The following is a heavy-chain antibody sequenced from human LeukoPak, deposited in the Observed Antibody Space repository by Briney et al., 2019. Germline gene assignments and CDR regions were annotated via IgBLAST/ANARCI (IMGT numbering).Heavy chain of an antibody. CDR3: ARASLPATHFDY. CDR1: GYTFTSYY. Sequence: ASVKDSCKASGYTFTSYYMHWVRQAPGQGLEWMGWINPNSGGTNYAQKFQGRVTMTRDTSISTAYMELSRLRSDDTAVYYCARASLPATHFDYWGQGTLVTVSS. J-gene: IGHJ4*02. D-gene: IGHD2-2*01. CDR2: INPNSGGT. V-gene: IGHV1-2*02.